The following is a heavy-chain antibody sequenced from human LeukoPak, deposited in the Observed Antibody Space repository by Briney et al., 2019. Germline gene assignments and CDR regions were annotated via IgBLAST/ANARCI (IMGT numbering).Heavy chain of an antibody. J-gene: IGHJ5*02. CDR2: INPNSGGT. Sequence: ASVRVSCKASGYTFTGYYMHWVRQAPGQGLEWMGWINPNSGGTNYAQKFQGRVTMTRDTSISTAYMELSRLRSDDTAVYYCAREAGITMIPFDPWGQGTLVTVSS. CDR3: AREAGITMIPFDP. CDR1: GYTFTGYY. D-gene: IGHD3-22*01. V-gene: IGHV1-2*02.